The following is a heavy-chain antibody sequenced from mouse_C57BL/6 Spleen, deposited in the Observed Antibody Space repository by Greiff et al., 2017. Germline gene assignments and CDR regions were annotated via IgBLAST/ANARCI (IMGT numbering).Heavy chain of an antibody. CDR3: SRRDFTTVVAPNY. CDR1: GYTFTSYW. D-gene: IGHD1-1*01. V-gene: IGHV1-50*01. CDR2: IDPAGSNT. J-gene: IGHJ2*01. Sequence: QVHVKQPGAELVKPGASVKLSCKASGYTFTSYWMQWVKQRPGQGLEWIGEIDPAGSNTNYNEKFKGKATMTVDKSSSTAYMQLSSLTSDDAAVYYCSRRDFTTVVAPNYWGQGTTLTVSS.